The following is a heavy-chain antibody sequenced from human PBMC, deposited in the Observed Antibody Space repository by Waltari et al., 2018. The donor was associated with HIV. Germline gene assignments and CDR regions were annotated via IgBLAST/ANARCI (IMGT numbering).Heavy chain of an antibody. D-gene: IGHD2-21*02. CDR2: IYSGGST. J-gene: IGHJ6*02. CDR1: GLTVSSNY. Sequence: EAQLVASGGGLLPPGGSLRHSCAASGLTVSSNYRSGVRQAPGKGLEWVAVIYSGGSTYYADSVKGRFTISRDNSKNTRYLQMNSLRAEDTAVYYCASIAYCGGDCYPRGMDVWGQGTTVTVSS. CDR3: ASIAYCGGDCYPRGMDV. V-gene: IGHV3-66*01.